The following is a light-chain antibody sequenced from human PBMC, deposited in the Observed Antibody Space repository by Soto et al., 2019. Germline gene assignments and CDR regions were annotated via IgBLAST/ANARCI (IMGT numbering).Light chain of an antibody. V-gene: IGKV3-20*01. CDR2: GAS. CDR1: QSISSGQ. CDR3: QQYVCSPLT. Sequence: EIMLSQSPCTLSLHPGERATLSCRASQSISSGQLAWYQQKPGQTPRLLIYGASSRATRIPDRFSGSGSGTDFTLTISILEPEDFAGVCCQQYVCSPLTFGEGTRV. J-gene: IGKJ4*01.